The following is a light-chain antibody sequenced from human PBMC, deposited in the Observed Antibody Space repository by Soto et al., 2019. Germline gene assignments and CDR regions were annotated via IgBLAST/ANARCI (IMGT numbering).Light chain of an antibody. V-gene: IGKV3-20*01. J-gene: IGKJ1*01. CDR1: ESVSSSF. Sequence: EVVLTQSPGTLSLSPGEGATLSCRASESVSSSFLTWYQQKPGQAPRLLIYRTSNRVTGIPDRFSGSGSGTDFTLTISRLEHEDFAVYFCQHYGNSLWTFGQGTKVDIK. CDR2: RTS. CDR3: QHYGNSLWT.